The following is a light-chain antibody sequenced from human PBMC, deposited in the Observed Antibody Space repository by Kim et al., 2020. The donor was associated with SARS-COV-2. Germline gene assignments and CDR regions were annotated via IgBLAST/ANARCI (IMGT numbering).Light chain of an antibody. CDR2: LDT. CDR1: KLGDKY. V-gene: IGLV3-1*01. J-gene: IGLJ3*02. Sequence: SYELTQPPSVSVSPGQTASISCSGDKLGDKYASWYQQKPGQSPVLVIYLDTKRPSAIPNRFSGSNSGNTATLTISGTQPMDEADYYCQAWDSGTAVFGGGTQLTVL. CDR3: QAWDSGTAV.